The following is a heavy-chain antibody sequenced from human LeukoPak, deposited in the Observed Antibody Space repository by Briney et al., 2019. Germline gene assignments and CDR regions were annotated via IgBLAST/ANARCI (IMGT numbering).Heavy chain of an antibody. CDR1: GGSFSGYY. CDR3: ARFYSGFDP. D-gene: IGHD2-21*01. J-gene: IGHJ5*02. Sequence: SETLSLTCAVYGGSFSGYYWSWIRQPPGKGLEWIGEINHSGSTNYNPSLKSRVTISVDTSKSQFSLKLSSVTAADTAVYYCARFYSGFDPWGQGTLVTVSS. V-gene: IGHV4-34*01. CDR2: INHSGST.